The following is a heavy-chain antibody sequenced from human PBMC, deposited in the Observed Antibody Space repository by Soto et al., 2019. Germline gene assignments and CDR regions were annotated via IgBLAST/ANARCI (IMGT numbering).Heavy chain of an antibody. CDR3: ARDVRLTIFGVVTYYYGMDV. V-gene: IGHV4-4*07. J-gene: IGHJ6*02. D-gene: IGHD3-3*01. Sequence: PSETLSLTCTVSGGSISSYYWSWIRQPAGKGLEWIGRMYTSGSTNYNPSLKSRVTMSVDTSKNQFPLKLSSVTAADTAVYYCARDVRLTIFGVVTYYYGMDVWGQGTTVTVSS. CDR1: GGSISSYY. CDR2: MYTSGST.